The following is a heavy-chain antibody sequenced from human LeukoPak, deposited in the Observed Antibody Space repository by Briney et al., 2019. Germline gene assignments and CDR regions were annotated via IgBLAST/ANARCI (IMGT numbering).Heavy chain of an antibody. J-gene: IGHJ1*01. D-gene: IGHD6-13*01. Sequence: SETLSLTCAVYGGSFSGYYWSWIRQPPGKGLEWIGEINHSGSTNYNPSLKSRVTISVDTSKNQFSLKLSSVTAADTAVYYCARTPSIAAAGTLYFQHWGQGTLVTVSS. V-gene: IGHV4-34*01. CDR1: GGSFSGYY. CDR2: INHSGST. CDR3: ARTPSIAAAGTLYFQH.